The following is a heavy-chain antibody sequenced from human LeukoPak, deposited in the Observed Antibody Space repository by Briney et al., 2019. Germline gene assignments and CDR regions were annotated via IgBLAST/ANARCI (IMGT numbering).Heavy chain of an antibody. CDR1: GYTFTSYY. CDR2: IIPILGIA. Sequence: SVKVSCKASGYTFTSYYMHWVRQAPGQGLEWMGRIIPILGIANYAQKFQGRVTITADKSTSTAYMELSSLRSEDTAVYYCASGNSSGWYVSGFDYWGQGTLVTVSS. CDR3: ASGNSSGWYVSGFDY. D-gene: IGHD6-19*01. J-gene: IGHJ4*02. V-gene: IGHV1-69*02.